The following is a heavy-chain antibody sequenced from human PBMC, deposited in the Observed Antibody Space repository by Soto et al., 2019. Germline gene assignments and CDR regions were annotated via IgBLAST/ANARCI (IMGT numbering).Heavy chain of an antibody. CDR3: ARYSAASGTYYFDY. CDR2: THHSRGT. V-gene: IGHV4-4*02. D-gene: IGHD6-13*01. CDR1: GDSIIGTHW. Sequence: SETLSLTCAVSGDSIIGTHWWCWVRRPPGNGLEFIGETHHSRGTNYNPSLRSRVNMSLEKSKNQLSLILYTETAAKKTVYYCARYSAASGTYYFDYWGQGTLVTVS. J-gene: IGHJ4*01.